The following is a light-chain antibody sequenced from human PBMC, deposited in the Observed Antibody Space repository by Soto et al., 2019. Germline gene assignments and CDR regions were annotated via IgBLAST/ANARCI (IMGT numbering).Light chain of an antibody. J-gene: IGKJ4*01. CDR2: ATS. Sequence: EIVMTQSPATLSVSPGERATLSCMASHRVSSYLAWYQQKPGQAPRLLIYATSTRATGIPARFSGSGSGTEFTLTISSLQSEDFAVYYCQQYNNWPLTFGGGTKVEIK. CDR3: QQYNNWPLT. CDR1: HRVSSY. V-gene: IGKV3-15*01.